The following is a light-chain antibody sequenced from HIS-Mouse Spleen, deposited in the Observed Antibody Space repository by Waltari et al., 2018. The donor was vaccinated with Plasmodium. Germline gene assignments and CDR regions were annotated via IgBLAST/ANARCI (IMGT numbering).Light chain of an antibody. Sequence: SYELTQPPSVSVSPGQTASITCSGEKLGDKYACGYQQKPAQSPVLVIYQASKRPSGIPERFSGSNSGNTASLTISGLQAEDEADYYCSSYTSSSTHVVFGGGTKLTVL. V-gene: IGLV3-1*01. CDR2: QAS. J-gene: IGLJ2*01. CDR1: KLGDKY. CDR3: SSYTSSSTHVV.